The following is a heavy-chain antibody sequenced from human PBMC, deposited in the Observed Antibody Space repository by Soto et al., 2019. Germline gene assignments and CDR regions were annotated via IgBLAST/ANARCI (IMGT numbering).Heavy chain of an antibody. V-gene: IGHV3-48*01. J-gene: IGHJ4*02. Sequence: GGSLRLSCAASGFTFSGYSMNWVRQAPGKGLDWVSYISSSSTTIYYADSVKGRFTISRDNARNALYLQMDSLRADDTAVYYCARRYCSGTSCDSLDSWGQGVLVTVSS. CDR2: ISSSSTTI. D-gene: IGHD2-15*01. CDR1: GFTFSGYS. CDR3: ARRYCSGTSCDSLDS.